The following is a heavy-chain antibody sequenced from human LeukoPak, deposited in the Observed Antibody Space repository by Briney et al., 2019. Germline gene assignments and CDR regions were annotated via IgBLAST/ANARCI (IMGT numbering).Heavy chain of an antibody. CDR1: GGTFSSYA. CDR3: ARDVVPAAMGGNFDY. V-gene: IGHV1-69*13. D-gene: IGHD2-2*01. J-gene: IGHJ4*02. CDR2: IIPIFGTA. Sequence: SVKVSCKASGGTFSSYAISWVRQAPGQGLEWMGGIIPIFGTANYAQKFQGRVTITADESTSTAYMELSSLRSEDTAVYYCARDVVPAAMGGNFDYWGQGTLVTVSS.